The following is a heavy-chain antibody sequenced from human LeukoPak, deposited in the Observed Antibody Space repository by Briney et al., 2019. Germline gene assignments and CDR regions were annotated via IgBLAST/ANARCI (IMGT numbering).Heavy chain of an antibody. CDR2: INQDESEK. J-gene: IGHJ4*02. CDR3: ADGTTPDY. Sequence: GGPLRLSCAASGFTFNLAWMSWVRQAPGRGLEWVASINQDESEKYYVDSVKGRFIISRDNAKNSLYLQMNSLRPEDTAVYYCADGTTPDYWGQGTLVTVSS. CDR1: GFTFNLAW. V-gene: IGHV3-7*01. D-gene: IGHD2/OR15-2a*01.